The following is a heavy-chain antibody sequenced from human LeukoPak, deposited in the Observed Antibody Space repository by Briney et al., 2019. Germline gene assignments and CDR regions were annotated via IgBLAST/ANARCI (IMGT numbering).Heavy chain of an antibody. J-gene: IGHJ3*02. Sequence: GGSLRLSCAASGFTVSSNYMSWVRQAPGKGLEWVSVIYSGGSTYYADSVKGRFTISRDNSKNTLYLRMNSLRAEDTAVYYCATSGGVDAFDIWGQGTMVTVSS. CDR2: IYSGGST. CDR3: ATSGGVDAFDI. CDR1: GFTVSSNY. V-gene: IGHV3-53*01. D-gene: IGHD2-8*02.